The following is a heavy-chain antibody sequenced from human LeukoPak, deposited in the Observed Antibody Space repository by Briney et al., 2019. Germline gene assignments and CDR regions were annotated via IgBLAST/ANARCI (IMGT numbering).Heavy chain of an antibody. CDR3: ARVPDYYDSSGYYPFDY. J-gene: IGHJ4*02. D-gene: IGHD3-22*01. CDR2: ISAYNGNT. V-gene: IGHV1-18*01. Sequence: ASVKVSCKASGGTFSSYAISWARQAPGQGLEWMGWISAYNGNTNYAQKLQGRVTMTTDTSTSTAYMELSSLRSEDTAVYYCARVPDYYDSSGYYPFDYWGQGTRVTVSS. CDR1: GGTFSSYA.